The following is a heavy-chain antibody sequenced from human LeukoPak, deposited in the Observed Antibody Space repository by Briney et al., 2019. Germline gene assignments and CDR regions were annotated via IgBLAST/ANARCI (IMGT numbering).Heavy chain of an antibody. V-gene: IGHV4-38-2*02. CDR2: IYNSENT. Sequence: SETPSLTCTVSGDSISYDYCWTWIRQAPGKGPEWVGTIYNSENTYYHPSLSSRLTISMDTSKNQFSLKMTFVTAADTAVSYCARGKDAYKVGNFWGQGALVTVSS. D-gene: IGHD5-24*01. CDR3: ARGKDAYKVGNF. CDR1: GDSISYDYC. J-gene: IGHJ4*02.